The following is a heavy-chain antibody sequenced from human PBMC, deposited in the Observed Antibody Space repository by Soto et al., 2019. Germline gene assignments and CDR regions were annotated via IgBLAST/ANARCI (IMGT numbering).Heavy chain of an antibody. J-gene: IGHJ4*02. V-gene: IGHV3-11*06. CDR2: ISSSSSYT. D-gene: IGHD4-17*01. CDR1: GFTFSDYY. CDR3: AWNRYGDYGLNDY. Sequence: QVQLVESGGGLVNPGGSLRLACAASGFTFSDYYMSWIRQAPWKGLEWVSYISSSSSYTNYADSVKGRFTISRDNAKNSLYLQMNSLRAEDTAVYYGAWNRYGDYGLNDYWGQGTLVTVAS.